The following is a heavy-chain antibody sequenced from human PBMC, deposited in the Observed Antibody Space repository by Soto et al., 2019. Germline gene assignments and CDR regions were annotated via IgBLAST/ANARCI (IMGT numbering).Heavy chain of an antibody. V-gene: IGHV3-23*01. CDR1: GFTFSSYA. J-gene: IGHJ3*02. CDR3: AIAAGLVRQDFDI. Sequence: PGVSLRLSCAASGFTFSSYAISWCRQAPGKGLEWVSAISGSGGSTYYADSVKGRVTISRDNSKNTLYLQMNSLRAEDTAVYYCAIAAGLVRQDFDIWGQGTMSTVSS. D-gene: IGHD6-19*01. CDR2: ISGSGGST.